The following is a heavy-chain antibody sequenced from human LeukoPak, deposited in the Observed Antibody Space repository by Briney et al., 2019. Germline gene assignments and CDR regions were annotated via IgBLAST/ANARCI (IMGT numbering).Heavy chain of an antibody. V-gene: IGHV3-7*01. J-gene: IGHJ5*02. CDR1: GFTFGSYW. Sequence: GALRLSCAASGFTFGSYWMSWVRQAPGKGLEWVANIKQDGSEKYYVDSVKGRFTISRDNGKNSLYLQINSLRAEDTAVYYCARDCSSTNCYRGGFDPWGRGTLVTISS. CDR3: ARDCSSTNCYRGGFDP. D-gene: IGHD2-2*01. CDR2: IKQDGSEK.